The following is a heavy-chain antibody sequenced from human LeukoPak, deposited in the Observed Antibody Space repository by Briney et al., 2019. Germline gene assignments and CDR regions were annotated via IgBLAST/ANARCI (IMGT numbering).Heavy chain of an antibody. D-gene: IGHD3-16*01. J-gene: IGHJ6*02. CDR2: IYTSGST. V-gene: IGHV4-61*02. CDR1: SGSISSGSYY. Sequence: PSQTLSLTCTVSSGSISSGSYYWSWIRQPAGKGLEWIGRIYTSGSTNYNPSLKSRVTISVDTSKNQFSLKLSSVTAADTAVYYCARDYGYYYYGMDVWGQGTTVTVSS. CDR3: ARDYGYYYYGMDV.